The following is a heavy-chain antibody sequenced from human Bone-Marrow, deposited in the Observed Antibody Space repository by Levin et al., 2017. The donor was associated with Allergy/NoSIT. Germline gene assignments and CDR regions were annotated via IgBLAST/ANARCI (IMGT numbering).Heavy chain of an antibody. Sequence: SCAASGFTISSNYMSWVRQAPGKGLEWVSVIYSGGSTYYADSVKGRFTISRDNSKNTLYLQMNSLRAEDTAVYYCALTRAQGFYYYYGMDVWGQGTTVTVSS. CDR1: GFTISSNY. CDR3: ALTRAQGFYYYYGMDV. J-gene: IGHJ6*02. V-gene: IGHV3-53*01. CDR2: IYSGGST. D-gene: IGHD4/OR15-4a*01.